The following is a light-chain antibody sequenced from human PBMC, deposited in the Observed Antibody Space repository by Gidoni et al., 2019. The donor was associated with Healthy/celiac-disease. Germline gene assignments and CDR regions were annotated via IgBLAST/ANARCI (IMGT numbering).Light chain of an antibody. V-gene: IGKV1-39*01. CDR2: AAS. CDR3: QQSYSTLMCS. Sequence: DIQMTQSPSSLSASVGDRVTITCRASQSISSYLNWYQQKPGKAPKLLIYAASSLQSGVPSKFNGSGSGTDFTLTISSLQPEDFATYDCQQSYSTLMCSCXQXTKLEIK. CDR1: QSISSY. J-gene: IGKJ2*04.